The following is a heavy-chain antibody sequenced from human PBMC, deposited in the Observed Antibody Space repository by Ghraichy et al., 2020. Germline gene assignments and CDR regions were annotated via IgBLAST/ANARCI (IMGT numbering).Heavy chain of an antibody. Sequence: GGSLTLSCVASGLSFRTSAMSWVRQLPGKGLEWISTIGIDGRTYYRDSLKGRISISRDNNINTVFLQMDSLRPEDTAMYYCAKERPQFDPWGQGTLVIVSS. CDR3: AKERPQFDP. V-gene: IGHV3-23*01. J-gene: IGHJ5*02. CDR2: IGIDGRT. CDR1: GLSFRTSA.